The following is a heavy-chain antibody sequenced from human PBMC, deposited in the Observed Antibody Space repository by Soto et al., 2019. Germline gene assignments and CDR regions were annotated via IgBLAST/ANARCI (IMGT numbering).Heavy chain of an antibody. V-gene: IGHV1-8*01. CDR3: ARVYGYYYYYMDV. D-gene: IGHD2-8*01. J-gene: IGHJ6*03. CDR1: GYSLTDNG. Sequence: QAYLEQSGAEVKKPGASVKVSCKASGYSLTDNGITWVRQASGQGLEYVGWISPDSGKTDYAQQFQGRVTMTRDTSINTVYMELSSLRSDDTAVYYCARVYGYYYYYMDVWGKGTTVTVSS. CDR2: ISPDSGKT.